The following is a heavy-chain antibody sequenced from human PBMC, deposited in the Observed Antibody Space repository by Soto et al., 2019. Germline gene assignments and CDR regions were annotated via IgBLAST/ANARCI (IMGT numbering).Heavy chain of an antibody. CDR3: AHTAPAAGTMEYNWFDP. CDR2: IYSGGST. CDR1: GFTVSSNY. J-gene: IGHJ5*02. V-gene: IGHV3-53*05. Sequence: GGSLRLSCAASGFTVSSNYMSWVRQAPGKGLEWVSVIYSGGSTYYSPSLKSRLTITKDTSKNQVVLTMTNMDPVDTATYYCAHTAPAAGTMEYNWFDPWGQGTLVTVSS. D-gene: IGHD6-13*01.